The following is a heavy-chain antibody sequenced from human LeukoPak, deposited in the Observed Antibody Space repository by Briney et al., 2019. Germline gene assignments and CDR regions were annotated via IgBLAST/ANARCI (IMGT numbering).Heavy chain of an antibody. V-gene: IGHV1-18*01. Sequence: AAVKVSCKASGYTFTSYGISGVRQAPGQGLEGMGWISDYNSNTNYAQKLQGRVTMTTDTTTSTAYMQLRSLRSDDTAVYYCARDTGGYSLGYYYYYMDVWGKGTTVTISS. CDR2: ISDYNSNT. CDR3: ARDTGGYSLGYYYYYMDV. J-gene: IGHJ6*03. CDR1: GYTFTSYG. D-gene: IGHD2-15*01.